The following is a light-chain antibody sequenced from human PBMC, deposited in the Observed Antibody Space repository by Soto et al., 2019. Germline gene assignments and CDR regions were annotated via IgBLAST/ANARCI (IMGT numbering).Light chain of an antibody. CDR3: SSYTSTTVI. Sequence: QSVLTQPASVSGSPGQSITISCTGTSSDVGIYSSLSWYQQHPGKAPKLMIYEVSNRPSGVSNRFSGSKSGNTASLTISGLQPEDEADYYCSSYTSTTVIFGGGTKVTDL. CDR1: SSDVGIYSS. V-gene: IGLV2-14*01. J-gene: IGLJ2*01. CDR2: EVS.